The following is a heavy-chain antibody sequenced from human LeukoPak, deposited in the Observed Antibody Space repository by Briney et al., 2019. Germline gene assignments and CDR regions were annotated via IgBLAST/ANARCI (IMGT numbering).Heavy chain of an antibody. D-gene: IGHD3-22*01. CDR3: ARDHYYYDSSGYYHPFDY. V-gene: IGHV4-4*07. CDR2: IYTSGST. J-gene: IGHJ4*02. CDR1: GGSISSYY. Sequence: PSETLSLTCTVSGGSISSYYWSWIRQPAGKGLEWIGRIYTSGSTNYNPSLKSRVTMSVDTSKNQFSLKLSSVTAADTAVYYCARDHYYYDSSGYYHPFDYWGQGTLVTVSS.